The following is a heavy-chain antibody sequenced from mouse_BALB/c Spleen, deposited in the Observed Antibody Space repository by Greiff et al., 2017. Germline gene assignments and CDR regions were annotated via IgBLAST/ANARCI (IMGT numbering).Heavy chain of an antibody. CDR3: AGNYYGSSWFAY. D-gene: IGHD1-1*01. J-gene: IGHJ3*01. CDR1: GYTFTSYW. V-gene: IGHV1S81*02. CDR2: INPSNGRT. Sequence: VQLQQPGAELVKPGASVKLSCKASGYTFTSYWMHWVKQRPGQGLEWIGEINPSNGRTNYNEKFKSKATLTVDKSSSTAYMQLSSLTSEDSAVYYCAGNYYGSSWFAYWGQGTLVTVSA.